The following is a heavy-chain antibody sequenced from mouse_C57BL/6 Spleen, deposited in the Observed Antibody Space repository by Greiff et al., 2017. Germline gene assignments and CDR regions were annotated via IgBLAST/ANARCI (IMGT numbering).Heavy chain of an antibody. CDR3: ARPYDYSYWYFDV. CDR1: GFTFSDYG. V-gene: IGHV5-17*01. J-gene: IGHJ1*03. Sequence: VQLKESGGGLVKPGGSLKLSCAASGFTFSDYGMHWVRQAPEKGLEWVAYISSGSSTIYYADTVKGRFTISRDNAKNTLFLQMTSLRSEDTAMYYCARPYDYSYWYFDVWGTGTTVTVSS. D-gene: IGHD2-4*01. CDR2: ISSGSSTI.